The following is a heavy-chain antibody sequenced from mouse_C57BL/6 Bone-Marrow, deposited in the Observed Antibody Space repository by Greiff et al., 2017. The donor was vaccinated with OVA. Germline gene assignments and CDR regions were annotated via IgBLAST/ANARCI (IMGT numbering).Heavy chain of an antibody. J-gene: IGHJ2*01. CDR2: INPGSGGT. V-gene: IGHV1-54*01. CDR3: ASEVTLDY. CDR1: GYAFTNYL. Sequence: QVQLQQSGAELVRPGTSVKVSCKASGYAFTNYLIEWVKQRPGQGLEWIGVINPGSGGTNYNEKFKGKATLTADKSSSTAYMQLSSLTSEDSAVYFCASEVTLDYWGQGTTLTVSS. D-gene: IGHD2-5*01.